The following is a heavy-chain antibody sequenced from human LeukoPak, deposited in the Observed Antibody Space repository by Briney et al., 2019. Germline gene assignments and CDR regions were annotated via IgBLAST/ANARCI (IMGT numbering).Heavy chain of an antibody. CDR2: IYYSGST. V-gene: IGHV4-39*01. D-gene: IGHD6-19*01. CDR1: GGSISSSSYY. CDR3: ARGYSSGWYYFDAFDI. Sequence: SETLSLTCTVSGGSISSSSYYWGWIRQPPGKGLEWIGSIYYSGSTYYNPSLKSRVTISVDTSKNQFSLKLSSVTAADTAVYYCARGYSSGWYYFDAFDIWGQGTMVTVSS. J-gene: IGHJ3*02.